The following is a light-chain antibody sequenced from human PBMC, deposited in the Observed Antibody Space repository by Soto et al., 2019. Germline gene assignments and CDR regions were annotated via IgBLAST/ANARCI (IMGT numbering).Light chain of an antibody. V-gene: IGKV3-15*01. CDR2: GAS. J-gene: IGKJ1*01. CDR3: LQYNTWPRT. Sequence: VVMTQSPVTLSVSPGEGATLSCRASQDVGSNLAWYQQKPGQAPRLLIYGASTRATGVPARFSGSGSETDFTLTISRLEPEDFAVYYCLQYNTWPRTFGQGTKVDIK. CDR1: QDVGSN.